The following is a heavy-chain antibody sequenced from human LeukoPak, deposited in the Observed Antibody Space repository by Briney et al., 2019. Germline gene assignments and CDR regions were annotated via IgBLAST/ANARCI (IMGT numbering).Heavy chain of an antibody. CDR2: ISPTGSTT. D-gene: IGHD6-6*01. Sequence: GGSLRLSCTASGISFSGHWMHWARQLPGKGLVWVSRISPTGSTTSYADSVKGRFTVSRDNAKNTLYLQVNNLRAEDTAVYYCARGPNSNWSGLDFWGQGTLLTVSS. J-gene: IGHJ4*02. V-gene: IGHV3-74*01. CDR3: ARGPNSNWSGLDF. CDR1: GISFSGHW.